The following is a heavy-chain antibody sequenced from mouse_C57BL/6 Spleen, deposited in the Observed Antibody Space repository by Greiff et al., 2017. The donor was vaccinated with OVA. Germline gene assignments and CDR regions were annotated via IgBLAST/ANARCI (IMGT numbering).Heavy chain of an antibody. Sequence: EVMLVESGGGLVQPKGSLKLSCAASGFSFNTYAMTWVRQAPGKGLEWVARIRSKSNNYATYYADSVKDRFTISSDDSESMLYLQMNNLKTEDTAMYYCVSSYDYDSAWFAYWGQGTLVTVSA. V-gene: IGHV10-1*01. CDR3: VSSYDYDSAWFAY. CDR1: GFSFNTYA. J-gene: IGHJ3*01. D-gene: IGHD2-4*01. CDR2: IRSKSNNYAT.